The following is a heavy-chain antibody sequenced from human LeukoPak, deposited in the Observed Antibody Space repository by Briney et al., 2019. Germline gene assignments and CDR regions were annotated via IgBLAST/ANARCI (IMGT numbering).Heavy chain of an antibody. CDR1: GFTFSPYS. V-gene: IGHV3-33*08. Sequence: GGSLRLSCAASGFTFSPYSMNWVRQAPGKGLEWVAVIWYDGSNKYYADSVKGRFTISRDNSKNTLYLQMNSLRAEDTAVYYCASYGELNGDYRVFDYWGQGTLVTVSS. J-gene: IGHJ4*02. CDR3: ASYGELNGDYRVFDY. CDR2: IWYDGSNK. D-gene: IGHD4-17*01.